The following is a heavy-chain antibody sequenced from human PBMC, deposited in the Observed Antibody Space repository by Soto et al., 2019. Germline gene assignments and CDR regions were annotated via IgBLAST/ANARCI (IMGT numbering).Heavy chain of an antibody. CDR2: IIYDGSST. V-gene: IGHV3-30-3*01. CDR3: AKERGSGNYYSAYFGY. D-gene: IGHD3-10*01. Sequence: QVPLLESGGGVVQHGGSLRLSCAVSGFTFRVYSMHWVRPAPGKGLEWVALIIYDGSSTYYGASVKGRFTISRDNSKNTLYLQMNGLRAEDTAVYYCAKERGSGNYYSAYFGYWGQGTLVTVSS. J-gene: IGHJ4*02. CDR1: GFTFRVYS.